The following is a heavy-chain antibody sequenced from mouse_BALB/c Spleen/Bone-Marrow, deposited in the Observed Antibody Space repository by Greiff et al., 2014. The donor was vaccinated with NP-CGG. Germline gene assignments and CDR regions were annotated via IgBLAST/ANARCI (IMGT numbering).Heavy chain of an antibody. CDR2: ISPGSGTT. CDR1: GYTFTSYW. V-gene: IGHV1S41*01. J-gene: IGHJ3*01. D-gene: IGHD1-1*01. Sequence: DLVKPGASVKLFCKASGYTFTSYWINWVKQRPGQGLEWIGRISPGSGTTYYNEMFKGKATLTVDTSSTTAYIQLSTLSSEDSAVYYGARGSYCYSSSSPWFAYWGQGTLVTVSA. CDR3: ARGSYCYSSSSPWFAY.